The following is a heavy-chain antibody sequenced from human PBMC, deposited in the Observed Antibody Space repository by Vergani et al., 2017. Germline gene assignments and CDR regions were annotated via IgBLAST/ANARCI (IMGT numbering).Heavy chain of an antibody. Sequence: QVQLVQSGSELKQPGSSVKVSCKASGYTFTSYAVNWVRQAPGQGLEWMGWINTNTGNPTYAQGFTGRFVFSSVTSVSTAYLQISSLKAEDTAVYYCARGTLWFGTTNFGFDPWGQGTLVTVSS. D-gene: IGHD3-10*01. CDR2: INTNTGNP. V-gene: IGHV7-4-1*02. CDR1: GYTFTSYA. CDR3: ARGTLWFGTTNFGFDP. J-gene: IGHJ5*02.